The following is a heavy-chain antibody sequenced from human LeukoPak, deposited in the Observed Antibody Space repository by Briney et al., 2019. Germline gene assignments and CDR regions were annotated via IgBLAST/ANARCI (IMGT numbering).Heavy chain of an antibody. CDR3: ARGSYDILTGYYTPNWFDP. CDR1: GGSISSGSYY. V-gene: IGHV4-61*02. J-gene: IGHJ5*02. Sequence: SETLSLTCTVSGGSISSGSYYWSWIRQPAGKGLEWIGRIYTSGSTSYNPSLKSRVTISVDTSKNQFSLKLSSVTAADTAVYYCARGSYDILTGYYTPNWFDPWGQGTLVTVSS. CDR2: IYTSGST. D-gene: IGHD3-9*01.